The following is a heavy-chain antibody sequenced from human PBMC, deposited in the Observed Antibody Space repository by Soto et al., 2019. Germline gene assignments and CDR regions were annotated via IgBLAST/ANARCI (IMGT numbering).Heavy chain of an antibody. CDR2: ISAYNGNT. V-gene: IGHV1-18*01. Sequence: ASVKVSCKASGYTFTSYGISWVRQAPGKGLEWMGWISAYNGNTNYAQKLQGRVTMTTDTSTSTAYMELRSLRSDDTAVYYCARDYDFWSGYYNNYYYGMDVWGQGTTVTVSS. J-gene: IGHJ6*02. CDR3: ARDYDFWSGYYNNYYYGMDV. D-gene: IGHD3-3*01. CDR1: GYTFTSYG.